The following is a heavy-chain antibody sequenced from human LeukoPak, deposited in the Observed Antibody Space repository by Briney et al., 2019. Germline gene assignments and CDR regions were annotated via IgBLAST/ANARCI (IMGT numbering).Heavy chain of an antibody. D-gene: IGHD3-9*01. V-gene: IGHV3-20*04. Sequence: GGSLRLSCAASGFTFDDYGMSWVRQAPGKGLEWVSGSNWNGGSTGYADSVKGRFTISRDNAKNSLYLQMNSLRAEDTALYYCARDGPEYYDILTGYDYWGQGTLVTVSS. J-gene: IGHJ4*02. CDR3: ARDGPEYYDILTGYDY. CDR2: SNWNGGST. CDR1: GFTFDDYG.